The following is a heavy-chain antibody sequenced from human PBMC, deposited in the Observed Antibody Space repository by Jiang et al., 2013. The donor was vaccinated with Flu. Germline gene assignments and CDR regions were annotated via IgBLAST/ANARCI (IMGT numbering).Heavy chain of an antibody. CDR2: ISSSSSTI. Sequence: VQLLESGGGLVQPGGSLRLSCAASGFTFSSYSMNWVRQAPGKGLEWVSYISSSSSTIYYADSVKGRFTISRDNAKNSLYLQMNSLRDEDTAVYYCARTYGSGSYPGWFDPWGQGTLVTVSS. V-gene: IGHV3-48*02. J-gene: IGHJ5*02. CDR3: ARTYGSGSYPGWFDP. D-gene: IGHD3-10*01. CDR1: GFTFSSYS.